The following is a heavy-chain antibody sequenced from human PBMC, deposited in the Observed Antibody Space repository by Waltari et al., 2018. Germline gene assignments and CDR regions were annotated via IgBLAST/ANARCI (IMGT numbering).Heavy chain of an antibody. V-gene: IGHV3-53*01. J-gene: IGHJ4*02. CDR1: GFRVGNNF. D-gene: IGHD1-1*01. CDR2: IYSGGST. Sequence: EVQLVESGGDLLQPGGSLRLPCPASGFRVGNNFRGWGRQAPGKGLEWVSVIYSGGSTNYIDSVRGRFTISRDSSKNTLYLQMNSLRAEDTAVYYCAKVDNVGLNNYWGQGTLVTVSS. CDR3: AKVDNVGLNNY.